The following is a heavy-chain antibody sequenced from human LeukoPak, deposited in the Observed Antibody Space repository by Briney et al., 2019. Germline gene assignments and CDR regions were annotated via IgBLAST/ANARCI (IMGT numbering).Heavy chain of an antibody. J-gene: IGHJ4*02. CDR2: IYYSGST. Sequence: SETLSLTCTVSGGSISSYYWSWIRQPPGKGLEWIGYIYYSGSTNYNPSLKSRVTISVDTSKNQFSLKLSSVTAADTAVYYCARGGYDFWSGYCDYWGQGTLVTVSS. V-gene: IGHV4-59*01. CDR1: GGSISSYY. CDR3: ARGGYDFWSGYCDY. D-gene: IGHD3-3*01.